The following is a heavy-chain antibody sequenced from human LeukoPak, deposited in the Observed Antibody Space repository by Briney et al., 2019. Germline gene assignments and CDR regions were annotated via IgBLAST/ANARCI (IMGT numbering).Heavy chain of an antibody. D-gene: IGHD2-21*02. Sequence: ASVKVSCKASGYNFTSYHVNWVRQATGQGLEWMGWMNPKSGDTGYAQKFQGRVSMTWKTSISTAYLELSSLRSEDAAVCYCARGPSQNVVVTPTSIDYYMDVWGKGTTVT. V-gene: IGHV1-8*01. CDR1: GYNFTSYH. J-gene: IGHJ6*03. CDR3: ARGPSQNVVVTPTSIDYYMDV. CDR2: MNPKSGDT.